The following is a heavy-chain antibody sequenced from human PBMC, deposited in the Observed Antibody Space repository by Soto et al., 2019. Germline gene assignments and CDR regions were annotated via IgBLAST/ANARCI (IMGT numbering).Heavy chain of an antibody. CDR2: ISYDSSNK. CDR1: GFTFSYG. J-gene: IGHJ4*02. CDR3: AKLVIGYCSGNTCDDY. V-gene: IGHV3-30*18. Sequence: VQLLESGGGLIQPGGSRRLSCAASGFTFSYGIHWLRQAPGKGLEWVAYISYDSSNKFSGDSVKGRFTISRDNSKNTQFLQMNSLRAEDTAVYYCAKLVIGYCSGNTCDDYWGQGTLVAVSS. D-gene: IGHD2-15*01.